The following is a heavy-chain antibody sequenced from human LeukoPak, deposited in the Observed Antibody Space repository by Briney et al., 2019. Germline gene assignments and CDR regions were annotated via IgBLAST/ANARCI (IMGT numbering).Heavy chain of an antibody. D-gene: IGHD1-26*01. Sequence: SETLSLTCSVSGGSISDNSWSWIRRPPGKGLEGIGYIYYSGSTNYNPSLKSRVTISVDMSKNQFSLKLSSVTAADTAVYYCARVRADSGSYASDYWGQGTLVTVSS. J-gene: IGHJ4*02. CDR1: GGSISDNS. CDR2: IYYSGST. CDR3: ARVRADSGSYASDY. V-gene: IGHV4-59*08.